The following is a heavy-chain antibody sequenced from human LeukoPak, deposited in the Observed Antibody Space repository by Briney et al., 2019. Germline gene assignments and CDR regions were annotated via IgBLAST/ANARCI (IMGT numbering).Heavy chain of an antibody. CDR3: VRPGYCSGNSCLKFEY. D-gene: IGHD2-15*01. CDR1: GYTFTNYA. V-gene: IGHV7-4-1*02. Sequence: ASVKVSCKASGYTFTNYAINWVRQAPGQGLEWMGWINTNTGNPTYAQGFTGRSVFSLDTSVTTAYLQISSLKAEDTAVYYCVRPGYCSGNSCLKFEYWGQGTLVTVSS. J-gene: IGHJ4*02. CDR2: INTNTGNP.